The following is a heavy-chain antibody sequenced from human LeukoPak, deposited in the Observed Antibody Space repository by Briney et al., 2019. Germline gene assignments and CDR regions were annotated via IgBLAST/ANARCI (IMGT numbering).Heavy chain of an antibody. CDR2: ISPTGEGT. J-gene: IGHJ4*02. Sequence: GGSLRLSCAASGFAFSNTGMTWVRQAPGRGLEWVSTISPTGEGTHYADSVKGRFTISRDNSKNTLSLEMNSLRADDTATYYYARGAGGAWPFDYWGQGTRVIVSS. CDR3: ARGAGGAWPFDY. D-gene: IGHD4-17*01. V-gene: IGHV3-23*01. CDR1: GFAFSNTG.